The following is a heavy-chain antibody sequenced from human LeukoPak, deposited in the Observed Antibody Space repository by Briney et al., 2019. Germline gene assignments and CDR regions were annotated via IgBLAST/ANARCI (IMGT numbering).Heavy chain of an antibody. CDR1: GYSISSGYY. CDR2: IYHSGST. V-gene: IGHV4-38-2*02. J-gene: IGHJ5*02. CDR3: ARERHGSGERGTNWFDP. D-gene: IGHD3-10*01. Sequence: SETLSLTCTVSGYSISSGYYWGWIRQPPGKGLEWIGSIYHSGSTYYNPSLKSRVTISVDTSKNQFSLKLSSVTAADTAVYYCARERHGSGERGTNWFDPWGQGTLVTVSS.